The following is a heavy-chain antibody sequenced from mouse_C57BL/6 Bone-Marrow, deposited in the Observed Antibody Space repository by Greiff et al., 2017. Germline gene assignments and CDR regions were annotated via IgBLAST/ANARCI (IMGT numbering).Heavy chain of an antibody. D-gene: IGHD2-5*01. CDR1: GYTFTSYG. CDR2: IYPRSGNT. V-gene: IGHV1-81*01. J-gene: IGHJ2*01. Sequence: QVQLQQSGAELARPGASVKLSCKASGYTFTSYGISWVKQRTGQGLEWIGEIYPRSGNTYYNEKFKGKATLTADKSSSTAYMELRSLTSEDSAVYFCARRKYSNYGYFDYWGQGTTLTVSS. CDR3: ARRKYSNYGYFDY.